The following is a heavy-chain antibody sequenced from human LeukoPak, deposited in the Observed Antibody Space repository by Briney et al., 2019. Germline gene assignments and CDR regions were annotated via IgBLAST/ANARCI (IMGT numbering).Heavy chain of an antibody. V-gene: IGHV1-46*01. CDR2: INPSGGST. Sequence: ASVTVSCKASGYTFTSYYMHWVRQAPGQGLEWMGIINPSGGSTSYAQEFQGRVTMTRDTSTSTVYMELSSLRSEDTAVYYCARDPLYCSSTSCPAGTHYGMDVWGQGTTVTVSS. D-gene: IGHD2-2*01. CDR3: ARDPLYCSSTSCPAGTHYGMDV. J-gene: IGHJ6*02. CDR1: GYTFTSYY.